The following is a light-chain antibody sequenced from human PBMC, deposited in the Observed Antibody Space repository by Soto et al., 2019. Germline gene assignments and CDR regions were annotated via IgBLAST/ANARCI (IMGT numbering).Light chain of an antibody. CDR3: QQYYHPPQT. J-gene: IGKJ1*01. Sequence: DIVMTQSPDSLAVSLGERATINCKSSQSVLYSPNNKNHLAWYQQKPGQPPKLLIYWASTRESGLPARFSSSGSWTEFTLTISSLPAEEVAVYYWQQYYHPPQTFGQGDKVEIK. CDR1: QSVLYSPNNKNH. V-gene: IGKV4-1*01. CDR2: WAS.